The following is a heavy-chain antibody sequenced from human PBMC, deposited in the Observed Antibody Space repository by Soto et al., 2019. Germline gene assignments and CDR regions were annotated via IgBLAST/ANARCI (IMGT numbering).Heavy chain of an antibody. J-gene: IGHJ6*02. D-gene: IGHD6-6*01. CDR3: ARGESIAARPWFVYYYHGMDV. V-gene: IGHV4-31*01. CDR1: GGSISSGGYY. CDR2: IYYSGST. Sequence: QVQLQESGPGLVKPSQTLSLTCTVSGGSISSGGYYWSWIRQHPGKGLEWIGYIYYSGSTYYNPSLKSLVTISVDTSKNQFSLKLSSGTAADTAVYYCARGESIAARPWFVYYYHGMDVWCQGTTVTVSS.